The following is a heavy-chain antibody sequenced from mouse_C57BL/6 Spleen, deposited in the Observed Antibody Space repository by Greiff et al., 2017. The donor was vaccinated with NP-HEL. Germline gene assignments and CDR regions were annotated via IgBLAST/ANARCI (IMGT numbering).Heavy chain of an antibody. CDR1: GYAFTNYL. CDR2: INPGSGGT. V-gene: IGHV1-54*01. CDR3: ARSGYDYDGYAMDY. J-gene: IGHJ4*01. D-gene: IGHD2-4*01. Sequence: VQLQQSGAELVRPGTSVKVSCKASGYAFTNYLIEWVKQRPGQGLEWIGVINPGSGGTNYNEKFKGKATLTADKSSSTAYMQLSSLTSEDSAVYVCARSGYDYDGYAMDYWGQGTSVTVSS.